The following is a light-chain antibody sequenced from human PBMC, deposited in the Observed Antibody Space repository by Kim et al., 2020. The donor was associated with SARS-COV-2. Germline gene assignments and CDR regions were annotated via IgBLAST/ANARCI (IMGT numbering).Light chain of an antibody. J-gene: IGKJ5*01. Sequence: EIVLTQSPATLSLSPGERATLSCRASQSVSSYLAWYQQKPGQAPRLLIYDASNRATGIPARFSGSGSGTDFTLTISSLEPEDFAVYYCQQRSKWITFGQGTRREIK. CDR2: DAS. V-gene: IGKV3-11*01. CDR3: QQRSKWIT. CDR1: QSVSSY.